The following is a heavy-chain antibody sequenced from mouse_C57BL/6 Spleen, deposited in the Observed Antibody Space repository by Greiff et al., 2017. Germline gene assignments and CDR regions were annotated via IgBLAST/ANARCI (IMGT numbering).Heavy chain of an antibody. CDR2: IYWGDDK. CDR3: ARLTTVVDAMDY. Sequence: QVTLKVSGPGILQSSQTLSLTCSFSGFSLSTSGMGVSWIRQPSGKGLEWLAHIYWGDDKRYNPSLKSRLTISKDTSRNQVFLKITSVDTADTATYYCARLTTVVDAMDYWGQGTSVTVSS. J-gene: IGHJ4*01. D-gene: IGHD1-1*01. V-gene: IGHV8-12*01. CDR1: GFSLSTSGMG.